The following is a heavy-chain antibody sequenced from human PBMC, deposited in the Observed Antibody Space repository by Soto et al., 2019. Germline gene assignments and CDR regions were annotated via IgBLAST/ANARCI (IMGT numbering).Heavy chain of an antibody. CDR1: GGALSFYQ. CDR3: ERDWLGCSADSCHPGSPGYYYYGMDV. V-gene: IGHV4-59*12. D-gene: IGHD2-15*01. J-gene: IGHJ6*02. Sequence: XTLSLPCTVSGGALSFYQWSWIRQPPVKGLELIGYIYYSGSTNFNPSLKSRVTISADTSKNQFSLRLTSVTSSYTAVYYCERDWLGCSADSCHPGSPGYYYYGMDVWGQGTTGTVSS. CDR2: IYYSGST.